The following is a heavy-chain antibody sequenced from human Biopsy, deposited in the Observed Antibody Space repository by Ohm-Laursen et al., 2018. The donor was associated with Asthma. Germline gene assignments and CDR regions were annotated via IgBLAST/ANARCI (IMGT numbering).Heavy chain of an antibody. V-gene: IGHV3-30*18. CDR3: AKKRYYDFWSGQPI. CDR1: GFTFSTYG. CDR2: IAWDGINS. J-gene: IGHJ3*02. D-gene: IGHD3-3*01. Sequence: SSLRLSCAASGFTFSTYGMHWVRQAPGKGLEWVAYIAWDGINSYYADSVKGRFTISRDNSRNTLYLQKNSLRADDTAVYYCAKKRYYDFWSGQPIWGQGTRVTVSS.